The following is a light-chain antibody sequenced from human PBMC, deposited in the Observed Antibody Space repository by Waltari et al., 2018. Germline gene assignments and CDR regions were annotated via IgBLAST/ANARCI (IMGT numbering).Light chain of an antibody. CDR2: AAS. Sequence: TCRASQGISSNLAWYPQKPGKAPKLLISAASSLQSGVPLRFSGSGSGTDFTLTISSLQPEDFATYYCQQLNSYPITFGQGTRLEIK. CDR3: QQLNSYPIT. V-gene: IGKV1-9*01. J-gene: IGKJ5*01. CDR1: QGISSN.